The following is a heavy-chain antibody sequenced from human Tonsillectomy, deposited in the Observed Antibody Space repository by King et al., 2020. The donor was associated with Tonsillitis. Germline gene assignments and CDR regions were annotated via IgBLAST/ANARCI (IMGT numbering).Heavy chain of an antibody. J-gene: IGHJ4*02. CDR3: AREEYCSGGSCYSHFDD. V-gene: IGHV4-38-2*02. D-gene: IGHD2-15*01. Sequence: QLQESGPGLVKPSETLSLFCTVSGYSISSGYYWGWIRQPPGKGLEWIGSIYRTGSTYYNPSLKSRVTISVDTSNNQFSLNLSSGTAADTAVYYCAREEYCSGGSCYSHFDDWGQGTLVTVSS. CDR2: IYRTGST. CDR1: GYSISSGYY.